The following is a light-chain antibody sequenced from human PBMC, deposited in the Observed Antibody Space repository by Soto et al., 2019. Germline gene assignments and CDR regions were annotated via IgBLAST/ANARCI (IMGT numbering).Light chain of an antibody. Sequence: HSALTQPASVSGSPGQSITIACTGTSSDVGGYNYVSWYQQYPGKAPRLVISDVSNRPSGVSNRFSGSKSGNSASLTISGLQAEDEADYYCSSYTSSSTYVFGTGTKVTVL. V-gene: IGLV2-14*01. CDR2: DVS. CDR3: SSYTSSSTYV. J-gene: IGLJ1*01. CDR1: SSDVGGYNY.